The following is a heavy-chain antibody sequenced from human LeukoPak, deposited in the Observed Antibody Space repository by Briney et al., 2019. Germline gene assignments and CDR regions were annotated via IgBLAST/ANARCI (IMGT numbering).Heavy chain of an antibody. CDR3: RDRPNYYGSDGHYYRRNGDY. J-gene: IGHJ4*02. CDR2: ISSKGELT. V-gene: IGHV3-23*01. D-gene: IGHD3-22*01. CDR1: GFTFSIYA. Sequence: PGGSLRLSCAASGFTFSIYAMSWVRQAPGKGLEWVSSISSKGELTFYADSVKGRFTISRDNTESTLYLQMNILRAEDTAIYCTRDRPNYYGSDGHYYRRNGDYWGQGTLVTVSS.